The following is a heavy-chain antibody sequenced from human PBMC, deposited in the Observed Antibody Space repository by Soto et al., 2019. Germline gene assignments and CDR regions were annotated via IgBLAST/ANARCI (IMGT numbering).Heavy chain of an antibody. D-gene: IGHD3-3*01. CDR1: GGSISSSSYY. V-gene: IGHV4-39*01. J-gene: IGHJ4*02. CDR2: IYYSGST. Sequence: SETLSLTCTVSGGSISSSSYYWGWIRQPPGKGLEWIGSIYYSGSTYYNPSLKSRVTISVDTSKNQFSLKLSSVTAADTAVYYCARPYYDFWSGYYEDYWGQGTLVTVSS. CDR3: ARPYYDFWSGYYEDY.